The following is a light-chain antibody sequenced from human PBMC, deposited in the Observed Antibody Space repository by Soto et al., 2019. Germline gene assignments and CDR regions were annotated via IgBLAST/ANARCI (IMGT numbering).Light chain of an antibody. V-gene: IGLV2-14*03. J-gene: IGLJ1*01. CDR2: DVY. CDR3: TSYTSSTPFDV. CDR1: RTDADGYDY. Sequence: QSALTQPASVSGSPGQSIAISCTGGRTDADGYDYVSWYQQHPGQAPQLIIYDVYNRPSGVSHRFYGSQSGDTASLTISGLHSEAEDDYYCTSYTSSTPFDVVGTGTKLTVL.